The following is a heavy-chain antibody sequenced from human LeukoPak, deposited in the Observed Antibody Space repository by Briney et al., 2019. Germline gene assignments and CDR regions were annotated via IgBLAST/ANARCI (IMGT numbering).Heavy chain of an antibody. CDR2: IYYSGST. D-gene: IGHD2-15*01. CDR3: ARDLSGGSCDY. Sequence: SETLSLTCTVSGGSISSYYWSWIRQPPGKGLEWIGYIYYSGSTYYNPSLKSRVTISVDTSKNQFSLKLSSVTAADTAVYYCARDLSGGSCDYWGQGTLVTVSS. J-gene: IGHJ4*02. V-gene: IGHV4-59*12. CDR1: GGSISSYY.